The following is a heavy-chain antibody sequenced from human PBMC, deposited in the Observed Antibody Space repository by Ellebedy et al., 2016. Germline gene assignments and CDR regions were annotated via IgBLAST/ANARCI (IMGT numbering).Heavy chain of an antibody. D-gene: IGHD3-10*01. J-gene: IGHJ4*02. CDR3: ARLSPQLVPTVEY. CDR2: IYYSGST. V-gene: IGHV4-39*01. CDR1: GDSIRSSGYY. Sequence: SETLSLXCTVSGDSIRSSGYYWGWIRQPPGKGLEWIGSIYYSGSTYFNPSLKSRVTISVDTSRNQFSLRLISLTATDTAIYYCARLSPQLVPTVEYWGQGTLVAVSS.